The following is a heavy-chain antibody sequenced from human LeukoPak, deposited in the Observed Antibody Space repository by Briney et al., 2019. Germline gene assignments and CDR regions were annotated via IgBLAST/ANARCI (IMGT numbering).Heavy chain of an antibody. J-gene: IGHJ4*02. Sequence: SQTLSLTGAISGDSVSSNSAAWSWIRQSPSRGLEWLGRTFYRSKWYNDYAVSMKSRITINPDTSKNQFSLQLNSVTPEDTAVYYCARTAYYGSGSYHFDYWGQGTLVSVSS. CDR1: GDSVSSNSAA. CDR2: TFYRSKWYN. D-gene: IGHD3-10*01. CDR3: ARTAYYGSGSYHFDY. V-gene: IGHV6-1*01.